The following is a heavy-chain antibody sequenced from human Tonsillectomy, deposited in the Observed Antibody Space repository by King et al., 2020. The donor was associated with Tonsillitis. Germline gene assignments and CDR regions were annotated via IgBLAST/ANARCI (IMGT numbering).Heavy chain of an antibody. CDR2: KDQHGSEN. D-gene: IGHD4/OR15-4a*01. Sequence: VQLVESGGGLVQPGGSLRLSCAASGFTFPFDCMTWVRRAPGTGLEWWANKDQHGSENYYVDSVKGRFTISRDNAKNSLYLQMNALRAEDTAMYYCARGVITTVGDYWGQGTLVTVSS. CDR3: ARGVITTVGDY. V-gene: IGHV3-7*01. J-gene: IGHJ4*02. CDR1: GFTFPFDC.